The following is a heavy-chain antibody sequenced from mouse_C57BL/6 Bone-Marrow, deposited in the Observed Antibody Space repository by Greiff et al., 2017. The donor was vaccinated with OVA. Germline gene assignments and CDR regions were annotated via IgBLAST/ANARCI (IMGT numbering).Heavy chain of an antibody. D-gene: IGHD2-1*01. V-gene: IGHV1-47*01. Sequence: VQLQQSGAELVKPGASVKMSCKASGYTFTTYPIEWMKQNHGKRLEWIGNFHPYNDDTKYNEKFKGKATLTVEKSSSTVYLELSRLTSDDSAVYYVARGGNYPYWYFDVWGTGTTVTVSS. CDR2: FHPYNDDT. J-gene: IGHJ1*03. CDR1: GYTFTTYP. CDR3: ARGGNYPYWYFDV.